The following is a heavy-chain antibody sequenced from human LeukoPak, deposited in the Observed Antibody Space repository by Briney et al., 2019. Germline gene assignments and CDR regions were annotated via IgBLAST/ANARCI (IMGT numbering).Heavy chain of an antibody. V-gene: IGHV3-9*01. CDR3: AKAGYSYVSSIDY. J-gene: IGHJ4*02. CDR2: ICWNSGSI. D-gene: IGHD5-18*01. CDR1: GFTFDDYA. Sequence: PGRSLRLFCAASGFTFDDYAMHWVRQAPGKGLEEVSGICWNSGSIGYADSVKGRFTISRHNAKNSLYLQMNSLRAEDTALYYCAKAGYSYVSSIDYGGQGTLVTVSS.